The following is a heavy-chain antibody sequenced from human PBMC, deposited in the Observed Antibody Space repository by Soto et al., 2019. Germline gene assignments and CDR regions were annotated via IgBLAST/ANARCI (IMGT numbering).Heavy chain of an antibody. J-gene: IGHJ5*02. CDR2: IYYSGST. D-gene: IGHD6-13*01. CDR1: GGSISSYY. V-gene: IGHV4-59*01. CDR3: ARVPFEYSSSWYGSGPNTNWFDP. Sequence: SETLSLTCTVSGGSISSYYWSWIRQPPGKGLEWIGYIYYSGSTNYNPSLKGRVTISVDTSKNQFSLKLSSVTAADTAVYYCARVPFEYSSSWYGSGPNTNWFDPWGQGTLVTVSS.